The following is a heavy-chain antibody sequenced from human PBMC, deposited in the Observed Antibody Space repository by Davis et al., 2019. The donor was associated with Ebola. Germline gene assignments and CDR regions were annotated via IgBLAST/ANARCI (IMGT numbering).Heavy chain of an antibody. CDR1: GGTFSSYA. D-gene: IGHD2-21*01. CDR2: IIPIFGTA. J-gene: IGHJ4*02. CDR3: ARASHCGGDCYSDY. V-gene: IGHV1-69*13. Sequence: AASVKVSCKASGGTFSSYAISWVRQAPGQGLEWMGGIIPIFGTANYAQKFQGRVTITADESTSTAYMELSSLRSEDTAVYYCARASHCGGDCYSDYWGQGTLVTVSS.